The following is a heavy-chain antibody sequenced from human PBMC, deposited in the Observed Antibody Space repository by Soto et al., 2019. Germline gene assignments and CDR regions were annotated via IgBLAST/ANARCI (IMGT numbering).Heavy chain of an antibody. D-gene: IGHD4-17*01. V-gene: IGHV3-23*01. CDR3: AKDLRHDGVWDFDY. CDR2: INSGGRT. J-gene: IGHJ4*02. CDR1: GFTFSSYT. Sequence: EVQLLESGGDLVQPGGSLRLSCAASGFTFSSYTMTWVRQAPGKGLEWVSGINSGGRTYYADSVKGRFTISRDDSKNTLYLQIISLRAEDTAVYYCAKDLRHDGVWDFDYWGQGTLVTVSS.